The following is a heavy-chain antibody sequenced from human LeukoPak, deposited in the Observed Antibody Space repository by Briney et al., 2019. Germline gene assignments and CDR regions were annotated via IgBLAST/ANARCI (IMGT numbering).Heavy chain of an antibody. CDR2: INPGNGNT. Sequence: ASVKVSCKASGYTLTGHDIHWVRQAPGQRLEWMGWINPGNGNTKYSQKFQGRVTITRDTFASTAYMELSSLTFEDTAVYYCANWAGTPAGYFSGPLDYWGQGTLVTVSS. CDR3: ANWAGTPAGYFSGPLDY. D-gene: IGHD6-19*01. CDR1: GYTLTGHD. J-gene: IGHJ4*02. V-gene: IGHV1-3*01.